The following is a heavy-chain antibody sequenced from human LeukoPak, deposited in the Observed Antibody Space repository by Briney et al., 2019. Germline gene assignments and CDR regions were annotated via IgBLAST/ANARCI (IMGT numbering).Heavy chain of an antibody. V-gene: IGHV3-53*01. J-gene: IGHJ3*02. CDR3: ARVLRYSSSWPYDAFDI. CDR1: GFTVSSNY. Sequence: SGGSLRLSCAASGFTVSSNYMSWVRQAPGKGLEWVSVIYSGGSTYYADSVKGRFTISRDNSKNTLYLQMNSLRAEDTAVYYCARVLRYSSSWPYDAFDIWGQGTMVTVSS. D-gene: IGHD6-13*01. CDR2: IYSGGST.